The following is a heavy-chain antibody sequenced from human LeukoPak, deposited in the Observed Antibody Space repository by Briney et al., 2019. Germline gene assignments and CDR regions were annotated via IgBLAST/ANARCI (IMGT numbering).Heavy chain of an antibody. D-gene: IGHD4-17*01. CDR2: INPNSGGT. V-gene: IGHV1-2*02. CDR1: GYTFTGYY. CDR3: ARDFTAATTVTTGYNWFDP. Sequence: ASVKVSCKASGYTFTGYYMHWVRQAPGQGLEWMGWINPNSGGTNYAQKFQGRGTMTRDTSISTAYMELSRLRSDDTAVYYCARDFTAATTVTTGYNWFDPWGRGTLVTVSS. J-gene: IGHJ5*02.